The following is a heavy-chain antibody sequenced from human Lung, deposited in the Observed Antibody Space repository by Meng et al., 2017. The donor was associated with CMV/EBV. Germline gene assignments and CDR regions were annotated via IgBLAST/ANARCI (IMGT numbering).Heavy chain of an antibody. D-gene: IGHD3-10*01. V-gene: IGHV3-30*04. J-gene: IGHJ5*02. CDR1: FGSSG. Sequence: FGSSGFNWVRQAPGKGLEWVAGISYDGSKNFSADSVKGRFIISRDNSNSKLFLQMNNLRSEDTAMYYCARDRGDRRGSYVRNWFDPWGQGTLVTVSS. CDR3: ARDRGDRRGSYVRNWFDP. CDR2: ISYDGSKN.